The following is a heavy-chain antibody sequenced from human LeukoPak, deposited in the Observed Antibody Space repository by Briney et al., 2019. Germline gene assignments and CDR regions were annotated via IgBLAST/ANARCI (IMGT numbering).Heavy chain of an antibody. CDR1: GGSISSGGYY. CDR2: IYYSGST. CDR3: ARAVAVAGQIIDY. J-gene: IGHJ4*02. D-gene: IGHD6-19*01. V-gene: IGHV4-31*03. Sequence: PSETLSLTCTVSGGSISSGGYYWSWIRQHPGKGLEWIGYIYYSGSTYYNPSLKSRVTISVDTSKNQFSLKLSSVTAADTAVYYCARAVAVAGQIIDYWGQRTLVTVSS.